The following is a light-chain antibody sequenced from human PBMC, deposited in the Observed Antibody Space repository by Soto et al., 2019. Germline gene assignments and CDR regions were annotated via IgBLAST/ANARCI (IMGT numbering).Light chain of an antibody. V-gene: IGKV2-28*01. J-gene: IGKJ1*01. CDR2: LGS. Sequence: DIVMTQSPLSLPVTPGEPASISCRSSQSLLHSNGYNYLDWYLQKPGQSQQLLIYLGSNRASGVPDRFCGRGSGTDFTLKITIVEAEDVGVYYCMQALQTPLPFGQGTKVEIK. CDR1: QSLLHSNGYNY. CDR3: MQALQTPLP.